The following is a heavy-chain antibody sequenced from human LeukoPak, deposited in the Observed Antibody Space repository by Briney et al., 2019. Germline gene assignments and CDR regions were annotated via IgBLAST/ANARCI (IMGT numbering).Heavy chain of an antibody. D-gene: IGHD1-1*01. V-gene: IGHV5-51*01. Sequence: GESLKISCKGSGYSFTSYWIGWVRQMPGKGLEWMGIIYPGDSGTRYSPSFQGQVTISADKSISTAYLQWSSLKASDTAMYYCARHAALGTTRASAFDIWGQGTMVTVSS. CDR2: IYPGDSGT. CDR1: GYSFTSYW. CDR3: ARHAALGTTRASAFDI. J-gene: IGHJ3*02.